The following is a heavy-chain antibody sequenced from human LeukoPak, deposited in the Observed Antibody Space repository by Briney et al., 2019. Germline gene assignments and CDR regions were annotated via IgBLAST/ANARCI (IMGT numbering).Heavy chain of an antibody. D-gene: IGHD1-26*01. CDR3: AREGGGIVGATTSPHFDY. CDR2: IYTSGST. CDR1: GGSISSYY. J-gene: IGHJ4*02. V-gene: IGHV4-4*07. Sequence: SETLSLTCTVSGGSISSYYWSWIRQPAGKGLEWIGRIYTSGSTNYNPSLKSRVTISVDKSKNQFSLKLSSVTAADTAVYYYAREGGGIVGATTSPHFDYWGQGTLVTVSS.